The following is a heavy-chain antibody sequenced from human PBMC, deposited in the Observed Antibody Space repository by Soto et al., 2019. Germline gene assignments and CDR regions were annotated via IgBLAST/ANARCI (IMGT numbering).Heavy chain of an antibody. CDR2: ISWNSGSI. CDR1: GFTFDDYA. CDR3: AKDHCSSTSCYDGIYYGMDV. D-gene: IGHD2-2*01. Sequence: GGSLRLSCAASGFTFDDYAMHWVRQAPGKGLEWVSGISWNSGSIGYADSVKGRFTISRDNAKNSLYLQMNSLRAEDTALYYCAKDHCSSTSCYDGIYYGMDVWGQGTTVTVS. J-gene: IGHJ6*02. V-gene: IGHV3-9*01.